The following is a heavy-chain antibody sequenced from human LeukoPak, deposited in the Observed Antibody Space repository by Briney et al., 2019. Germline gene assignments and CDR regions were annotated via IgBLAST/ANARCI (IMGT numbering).Heavy chain of an antibody. CDR1: GFTFSSYA. D-gene: IGHD3-22*01. CDR3: ARAMEGYDSSGYSPWFDP. CDR2: ISYDGSNK. J-gene: IGHJ5*02. V-gene: IGHV3-30-3*01. Sequence: GRSLRLSCAASGFTFSSYAMHWVRQAPGKGLEWVAVISYDGSNKYYADSVKGRFTISRDNSKNTLYLQMNSLRAEDTAVYYCARAMEGYDSSGYSPWFDPWGQGTLVTVSS.